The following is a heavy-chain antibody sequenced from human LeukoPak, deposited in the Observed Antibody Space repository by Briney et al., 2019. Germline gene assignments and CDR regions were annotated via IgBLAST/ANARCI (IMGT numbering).Heavy chain of an antibody. CDR2: ISGSGGST. V-gene: IGHV3-23*01. J-gene: IGHJ4*02. Sequence: PGGSLRLSCAAPGFTFSSYAMSWVRQAPGKGLEWVSAISGSGGSTYYADSVKGRFTISRDNSKNTLYLQMNSLRAEDTAVYYCAKDSGSYLYYFDYWGQGTLVTVSS. CDR1: GFTFSSYA. CDR3: AKDSGSYLYYFDY. D-gene: IGHD1-26*01.